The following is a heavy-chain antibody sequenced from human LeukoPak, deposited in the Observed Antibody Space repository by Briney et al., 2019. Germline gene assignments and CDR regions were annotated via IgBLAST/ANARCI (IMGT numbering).Heavy chain of an antibody. CDR2: INHSGST. V-gene: IGHV4-34*01. CDR1: GGSFSGYY. D-gene: IGHD2-15*01. J-gene: IGHJ5*02. CDR3: ARAQRGCSANSCYLDP. Sequence: PSETLSLTCAVYGGSFSGYYWSWIRQPPGKGLEWIGEINHSGSTNYNPSLKSRVTISVDMSKNQFSLKLSSVTAADSAVYYCARAQRGCSANSCYLDPWGPGILVTVSS.